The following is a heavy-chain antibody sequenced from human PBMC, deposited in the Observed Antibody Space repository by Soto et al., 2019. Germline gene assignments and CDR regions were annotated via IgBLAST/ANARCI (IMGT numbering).Heavy chain of an antibody. Sequence: GGSLRLSCAASGFTFSSYAMSWVRQAPGKGLEWVSAISGSGGSTYYADSVKGRFTISRDNSKNTLYLQMNSLRAEDTAVYYCAIEGPIMITFGGVIAPVDYWGQGTLVTVSS. J-gene: IGHJ4*02. CDR1: GFTFSSYA. V-gene: IGHV3-23*01. CDR2: ISGSGGST. D-gene: IGHD3-16*02. CDR3: AIEGPIMITFGGVIAPVDY.